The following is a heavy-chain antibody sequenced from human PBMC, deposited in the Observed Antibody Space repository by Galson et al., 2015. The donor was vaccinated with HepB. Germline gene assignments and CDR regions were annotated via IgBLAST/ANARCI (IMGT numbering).Heavy chain of an antibody. Sequence: SVKVSCKASGYTFSGYYIHWVRPAPVQGLEWTGRIHPRTGDTFYSDKFQGRVTMDTDTYLNAAYLELSGLRSDDTAIFYCARQLGSGGRFLIWGQGTLVTLSS. D-gene: IGHD2-15*01. CDR1: GYTFSGYY. CDR2: IHPRTGDT. CDR3: ARQLGSGGRFLI. V-gene: IGHV1-2*06. J-gene: IGHJ4*02.